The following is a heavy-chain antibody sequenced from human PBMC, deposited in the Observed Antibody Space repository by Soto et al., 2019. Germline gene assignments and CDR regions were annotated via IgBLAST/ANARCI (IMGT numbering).Heavy chain of an antibody. CDR3: GRVDQQLGLRWFDP. J-gene: IGHJ5*02. V-gene: IGHV4-4*02. CDR1: GGSISSSNW. CDR2: IYHRWST. Sequence: QVQLQESGPGLVKPSGTLSLTCAVSGGSISSSNWWSWVRQPPGKGLEWIGEIYHRWSTNYNTSLKSRVTISVDKSKNQFSLKLSSVTAADPDVYYCGRVDQQLGLRWFDPWGQGTLVTVSS. D-gene: IGHD6-13*01.